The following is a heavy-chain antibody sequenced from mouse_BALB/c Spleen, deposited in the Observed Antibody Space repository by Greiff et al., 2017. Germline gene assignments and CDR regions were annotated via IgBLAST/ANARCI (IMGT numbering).Heavy chain of an antibody. CDR2: ISYDGSN. Sequence: ESGPGLVKPSQSLSLTCSVTGYSITSGYYWNWIRQFPGNKLEWMGYISYDGSNNYNPSLKNRISITRDTSKNQFFLKLNSVTTEDTATYYCASDYGSNLDYWGQGTTLTVSS. J-gene: IGHJ2*01. D-gene: IGHD1-1*01. CDR1: GYSITSGYY. V-gene: IGHV3-6*02. CDR3: ASDYGSNLDY.